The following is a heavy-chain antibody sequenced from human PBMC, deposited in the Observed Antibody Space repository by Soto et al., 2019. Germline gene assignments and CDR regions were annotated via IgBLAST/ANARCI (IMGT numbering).Heavy chain of an antibody. CDR1: GGSISSGDYY. V-gene: IGHV4-30-4*01. D-gene: IGHD3-3*01. Sequence: SETLSLTCTVSGGSISSGDYYWSWIRQPPGKGLEWIGYIYYSGSTYYNPSLKSRVTISVDTSKNQFSLKLSSVTAADTAVYYCARDRYYHFWSDTAGNDIYNPWGMGLLLTV. CDR2: IYYSGST. CDR3: ARDRYYHFWSDTAGNDIYNP. J-gene: IGHJ5*02.